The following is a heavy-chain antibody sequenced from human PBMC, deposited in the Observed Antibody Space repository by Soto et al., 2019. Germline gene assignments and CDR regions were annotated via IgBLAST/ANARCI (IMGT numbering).Heavy chain of an antibody. Sequence: QVQLVESGGGVVQPGRSLRLSCAASGFTFSSYGMHWVRQAPGKGLEWVAVISYDGSNKYYADSVKGRFTISRDNSKNTLYLQMNSLRAEDTAVYYCAKSYGANGVRDNWFDPWGQGTLVTVSS. CDR2: ISYDGSNK. V-gene: IGHV3-30*18. D-gene: IGHD2-8*01. CDR3: AKSYGANGVRDNWFDP. J-gene: IGHJ5*02. CDR1: GFTFSSYG.